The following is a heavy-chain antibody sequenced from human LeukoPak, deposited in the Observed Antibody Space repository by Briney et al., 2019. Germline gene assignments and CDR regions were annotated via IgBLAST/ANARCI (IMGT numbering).Heavy chain of an antibody. V-gene: IGHV3-66*02. J-gene: IGHJ4*02. D-gene: IGHD3-10*01. CDR1: GLTVNSNY. CDR3: TRVDTGRGEGWVPFDY. Sequence: PGGSLRLSCAVSGLTVNSNYMTWVRQAPGKGLEWVSVIYSDGKTYRADSVKGRFTISRDSSKNTVYLQMNSLRPEDTAVYYCTRVDTGRGEGWVPFDYWGQGTLVTVSS. CDR2: IYSDGKT.